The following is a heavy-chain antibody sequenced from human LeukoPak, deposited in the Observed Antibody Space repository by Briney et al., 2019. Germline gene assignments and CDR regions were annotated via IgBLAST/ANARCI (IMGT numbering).Heavy chain of an antibody. Sequence: PGGSLRLSCVASGFTFSSYSMHWVRQAPGKGLVWVSRVNSDGSTRSYADSVKGRFTISRDNAKNTLYLQMNSLRAEDTAVYYCARAGDWYFDLWGRGTLVTVSS. CDR3: ARAGDWYFDL. V-gene: IGHV3-74*01. J-gene: IGHJ2*01. CDR2: VNSDGSTR. D-gene: IGHD7-27*01. CDR1: GFTFSSYS.